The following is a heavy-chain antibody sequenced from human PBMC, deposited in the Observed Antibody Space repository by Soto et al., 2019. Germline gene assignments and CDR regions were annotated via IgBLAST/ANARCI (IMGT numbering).Heavy chain of an antibody. D-gene: IGHD4-17*01. CDR3: ARRLYGGNDPYYYYGMDV. Sequence: PGESLNISCKGSGYSFTSYWIGWVRQMPGKGLEWMGIIYPGDSDTRYSPSFQGQVTISADKSISTAYLQWSSLKASDTAMYYCARRLYGGNDPYYYYGMDVWGQGTTVTVSS. CDR1: GYSFTSYW. V-gene: IGHV5-51*01. J-gene: IGHJ6*02. CDR2: IYPGDSDT.